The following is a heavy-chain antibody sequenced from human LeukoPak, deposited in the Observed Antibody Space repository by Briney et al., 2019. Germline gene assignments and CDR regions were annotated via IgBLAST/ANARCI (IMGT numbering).Heavy chain of an antibody. CDR1: GFTFSTYS. CDR2: ISSSSSTI. CDR3: ARGDSSSWYNYYHYGMDV. J-gene: IGHJ6*02. Sequence: GGSLRLSCAASGFTFSTYSMNWVRQAPGKGLEWVSYISSSSSTIYYADSVKGRFTISRDNAKNSLYLQMNSLRAEDTAVYYCARGDSSSWYNYYHYGMDVWGQGTTVTVSS. V-gene: IGHV3-48*01. D-gene: IGHD6-13*01.